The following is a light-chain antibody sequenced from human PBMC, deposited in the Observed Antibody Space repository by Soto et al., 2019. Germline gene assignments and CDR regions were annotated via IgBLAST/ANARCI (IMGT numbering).Light chain of an antibody. V-gene: IGKV3-20*01. CDR1: QSISSNR. CDR2: GVS. Sequence: EIVLTQSPGTLSLSPGERATLYCRASQSISSNRFAWFQEKPGQAPSLLIYGVSSRATGIPDRFSGSGSGKDFTLTISRLEPEDFCVYYCQQYDRSPIIFGPGTKVDIK. J-gene: IGKJ3*01. CDR3: QQYDRSPII.